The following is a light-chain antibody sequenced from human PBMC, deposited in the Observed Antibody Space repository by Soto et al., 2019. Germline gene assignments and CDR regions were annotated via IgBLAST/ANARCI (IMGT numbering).Light chain of an antibody. Sequence: EIVMTQSPATLSLSPGERATLSCRASQSVSSSYLSWYQQKPGQAPRLLIYGASTRATGIPARFSGSGSGTDFTLTISSLQPEDFAVYYCQQDHNLPTFGQGTKVEIK. CDR3: QQDHNLPT. J-gene: IGKJ1*01. V-gene: IGKV3D-7*01. CDR2: GAS. CDR1: QSVSSSY.